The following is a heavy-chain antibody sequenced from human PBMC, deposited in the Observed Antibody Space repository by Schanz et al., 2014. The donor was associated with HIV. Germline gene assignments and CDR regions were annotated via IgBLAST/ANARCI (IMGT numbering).Heavy chain of an antibody. D-gene: IGHD3-3*01. Sequence: SVKGRFTISRDSSKNTLYLQMNSLRAEDTAVYYCAKDQGYDFWSGYYNYYGMDVWGQGTTVTVSS. J-gene: IGHJ6*02. CDR3: AKDQGYDFWSGYYNYYGMDV. V-gene: IGHV3-30*02.